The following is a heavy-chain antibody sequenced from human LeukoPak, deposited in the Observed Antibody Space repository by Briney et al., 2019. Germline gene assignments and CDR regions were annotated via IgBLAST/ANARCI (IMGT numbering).Heavy chain of an antibody. CDR1: GGSISSSSYY. CDR2: IYYSGST. CDR3: ARRGVTYYYGSGSYSDDAFDI. J-gene: IGHJ3*02. Sequence: SETLSLTCTVSGGSISSSSYYWGWIRQPPGKGLEWIGSIYYSGSTYYNPSLKSRVTISVDTSKNQFSLKLSSVTAADTAVYYCARRGVTYYYGSGSYSDDAFDIWGQGTMVTVSS. D-gene: IGHD3-10*01. V-gene: IGHV4-39*01.